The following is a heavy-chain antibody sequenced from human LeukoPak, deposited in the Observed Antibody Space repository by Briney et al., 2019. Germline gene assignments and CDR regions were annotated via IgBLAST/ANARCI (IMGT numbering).Heavy chain of an antibody. CDR3: ARDYDYVWGSYRYIYFDY. J-gene: IGHJ4*02. CDR2: ISSSSSYI. D-gene: IGHD3-16*02. Sequence: GGSLRLSCAASGFTFSSYSMNWVRQAPGKGLEWVSSISSSSSYIYYADSVKGRFTISRDNAKNSLSLQMNSLRAEDTAVYYCARDYDYVWGSYRYIYFDYWGQGTLVTVSS. V-gene: IGHV3-21*01. CDR1: GFTFSSYS.